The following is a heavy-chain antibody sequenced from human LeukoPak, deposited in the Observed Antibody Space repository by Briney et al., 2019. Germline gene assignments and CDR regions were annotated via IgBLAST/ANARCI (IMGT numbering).Heavy chain of an antibody. CDR2: ISTSRSYI. CDR1: GFTFRSYS. CDR3: ARELRFLEWLQVDWFDP. Sequence: GGSLRLSCAASGFTFRSYSMNWVRQAPGKGLEWVSSISTSRSYIYYADSVKGRFTISGDNAKNSLYLQMNSLRAEDTAVYYCARELRFLEWLQVDWFDPWGQGTLVTVSS. J-gene: IGHJ5*02. V-gene: IGHV3-21*01. D-gene: IGHD3-3*01.